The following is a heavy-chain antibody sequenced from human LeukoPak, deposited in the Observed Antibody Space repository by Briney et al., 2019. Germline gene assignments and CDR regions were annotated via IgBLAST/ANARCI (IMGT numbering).Heavy chain of an antibody. Sequence: SETLSLTCTVSGGSISSGGYYWSWIRQPPGKGLEWIGQIDPSGGTNYNPSLKSRVTISGDTSKNQFSLKLSSVTAADTAVYYCARHGGYYFDYWGQGSLVTVSS. D-gene: IGHD3-16*01. CDR1: GGSISSGGYY. V-gene: IGHV4-39*01. J-gene: IGHJ4*02. CDR3: ARHGGYYFDY. CDR2: IDPSGGT.